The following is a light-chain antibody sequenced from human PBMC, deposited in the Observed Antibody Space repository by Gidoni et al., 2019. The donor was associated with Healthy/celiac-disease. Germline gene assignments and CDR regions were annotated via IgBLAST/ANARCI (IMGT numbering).Light chain of an antibody. CDR3: QQYYSTPWT. CDR1: QSVLYSSNNKNY. Sequence: DIVMTQSPDSLAVSLGERVTINCKSSQSVLYSSNNKNYLAWYQQKPGQPPKLLIYWASTRESGVPDRFSGSGSATDFTLTISSLQAEDVAVYYCQQYYSTPWTFXQXTKVEIK. CDR2: WAS. V-gene: IGKV4-1*01. J-gene: IGKJ1*01.